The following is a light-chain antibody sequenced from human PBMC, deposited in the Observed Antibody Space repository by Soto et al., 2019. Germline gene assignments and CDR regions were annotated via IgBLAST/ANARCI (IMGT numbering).Light chain of an antibody. CDR3: SSYAGSNNLV. CDR2: EVS. Sequence: ALTQPPSASGSPGQSVTISCTGSSSDVGGYNYVSWYQHHPGKAPKLMIYEVSERPSGVPDRFSGSKSGNTASLTVSGLQADDEADYYCSSYAGSNNLVFGGGTKVTVL. CDR1: SSDVGGYNY. J-gene: IGLJ2*01. V-gene: IGLV2-8*01.